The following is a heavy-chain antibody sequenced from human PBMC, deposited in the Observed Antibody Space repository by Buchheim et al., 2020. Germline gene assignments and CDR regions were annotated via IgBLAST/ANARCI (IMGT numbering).Heavy chain of an antibody. CDR3: AGALKFPSFDC. CDR1: GGSVSSGSYH. V-gene: IGHV4-61*01. J-gene: IGHJ4*02. CDR2: VYYSGRT. Sequence: QVQLQESGPGLVKPSETLSLTCTVSGGSVSSGSYHWSWIRQPPGKGLEWIGYVYYSGRTNYNRSLKSRVTISVETSKNQFSLKLSSVTAADTAVYYCAGALKFPSFDCWGQGT.